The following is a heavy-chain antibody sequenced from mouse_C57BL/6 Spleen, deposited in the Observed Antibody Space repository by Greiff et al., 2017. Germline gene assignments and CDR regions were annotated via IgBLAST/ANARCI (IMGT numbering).Heavy chain of an antibody. CDR3: ARDYDGYYPYAMDY. Sequence: EVNVVESEGGLVQPGSSMKLSCTASGFTFSDYYMAWVRQVPEKGLEWVANINYDGSSTYYLDSLKSRFIISRDNAKNILYLQMSSLKSEDTATYYCARDYDGYYPYAMDYWGQGTSVTVSS. J-gene: IGHJ4*01. CDR1: GFTFSDYY. D-gene: IGHD2-3*01. CDR2: INYDGSST. V-gene: IGHV5-16*01.